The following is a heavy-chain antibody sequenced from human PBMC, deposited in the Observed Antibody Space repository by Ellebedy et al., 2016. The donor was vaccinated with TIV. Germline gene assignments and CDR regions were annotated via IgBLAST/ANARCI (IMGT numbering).Heavy chain of an antibody. V-gene: IGHV3-21*01. J-gene: IGHJ4*02. CDR2: ISSSSSYI. Sequence: GESLKISCAASGFTFSSYSMNWVRQAPGKGLEWVSSISSSSSYIYYADSVKGRFTISRDNAKNSLYLQMNSPRAEDTAVYYCARGPHYYDSSGYYVFDYWGQGTLVTVSS. D-gene: IGHD3-22*01. CDR3: ARGPHYYDSSGYYVFDY. CDR1: GFTFSSYS.